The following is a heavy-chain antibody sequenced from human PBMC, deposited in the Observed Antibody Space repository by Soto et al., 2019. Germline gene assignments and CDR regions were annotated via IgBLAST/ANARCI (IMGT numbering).Heavy chain of an antibody. V-gene: IGHV1-58*01. Sequence: SVKVSCKASGFTFTSSAVQWVRQARGQRLEWIGWIVVGSGNTNYAQKFQERVTITRDMSTSTAYMELSSLRSEDTAVYYCAADSLYYYDSSGYYYYEYWGQGTLVTVSS. D-gene: IGHD3-22*01. CDR3: AADSLYYYDSSGYYYYEY. J-gene: IGHJ4*02. CDR2: IVVGSGNT. CDR1: GFTFTSSA.